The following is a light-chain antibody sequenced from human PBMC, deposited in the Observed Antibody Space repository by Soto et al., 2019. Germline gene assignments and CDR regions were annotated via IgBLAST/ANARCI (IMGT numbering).Light chain of an antibody. V-gene: IGLV2-8*01. CDR3: SSYAGTNTPYV. J-gene: IGLJ1*01. CDR2: EVS. Sequence: SVVPQPPSASGSPGQSVTKSCTGNSSDVGGYYYVSWYQQHPGKAPKLMIYEVSKRPSGVPDRFSGSKSGNMASLTVSGLQAEDEADYYCSSYAGTNTPYVFGTGTKVTVL. CDR1: SSDVGGYYY.